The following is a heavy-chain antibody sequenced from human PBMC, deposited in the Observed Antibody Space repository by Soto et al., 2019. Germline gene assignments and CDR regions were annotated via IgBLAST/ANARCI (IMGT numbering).Heavy chain of an antibody. Sequence: QVQLQESGPGLVKPSQTLSLTCVISGDSVSSNSAAWNWIRQSPSRGLEWLGRTYYRTRWYYDYAVSVISRITVNPDTSKNQFSLQLTSVTPEDTAVYYCAGTTSHYWYYMDVWGKGTTVTVSS. CDR3: AGTTSHYWYYMDV. CDR1: GDSVSSNSAA. J-gene: IGHJ6*03. CDR2: TYYRTRWYY. V-gene: IGHV6-1*01. D-gene: IGHD1-7*01.